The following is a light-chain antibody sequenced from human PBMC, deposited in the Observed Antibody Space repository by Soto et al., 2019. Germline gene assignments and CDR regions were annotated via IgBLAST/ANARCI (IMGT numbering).Light chain of an antibody. J-gene: IGKJ1*01. Sequence: DIVMTQSPATLSVSPGERATLSCRASQSVSTNLAWYKQEPGQAPRLLIYGASTRATGIPARFSGSGSGTDFTLTISSLQSEDFAVYYCQHYNNWPPWTFGQGTKLEIK. V-gene: IGKV3-15*01. CDR2: GAS. CDR3: QHYNNWPPWT. CDR1: QSVSTN.